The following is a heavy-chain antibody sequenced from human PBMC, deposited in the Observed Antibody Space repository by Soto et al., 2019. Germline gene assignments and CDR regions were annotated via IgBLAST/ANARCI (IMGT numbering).Heavy chain of an antibody. Sequence: SETLSLTCTVSGGSISSYYWSWIRQPPGKGLEWIGYIYYSGSTNYNPSLKSRVTISVDTSKKQFSQKLSSVTAADTAVYYCARDHPTITMIDYWGQGTLVTVSS. J-gene: IGHJ4*02. V-gene: IGHV4-59*01. CDR3: ARDHPTITMIDY. CDR1: GGSISSYY. D-gene: IGHD3-22*01. CDR2: IYYSGST.